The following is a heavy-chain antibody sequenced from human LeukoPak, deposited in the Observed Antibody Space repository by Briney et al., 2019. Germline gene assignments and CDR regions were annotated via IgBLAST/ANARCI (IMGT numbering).Heavy chain of an antibody. J-gene: IGHJ6*03. Sequence: ASVKVSCKASGYTFTSYYMHWVRQAPGQGLEWMGIINPSGGSTSYAQKFQGRVTMTRDMSTSTVYMELSSLRSEDAAVYYCARRAVTPYYYYYMDVWGKGTTVTVSS. D-gene: IGHD4-17*01. V-gene: IGHV1-46*01. CDR1: GYTFTSYY. CDR2: INPSGGST. CDR3: ARRAVTPYYYYYMDV.